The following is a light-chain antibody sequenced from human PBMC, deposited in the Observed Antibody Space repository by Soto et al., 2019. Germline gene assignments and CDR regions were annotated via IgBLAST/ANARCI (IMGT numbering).Light chain of an antibody. J-gene: IGKJ4*01. CDR2: TAS. CDR3: IQDYNYPLS. Sequence: AIQMTQSPSSLSASVGDRVTITCRASQGIRSELGWYQQKPGKAPNLLIYTASTLQSGVPSRFSGSGSSTNFTLTLSSQQPEDFATYYYIQDYNYPLSFGGGTKMEIK. CDR1: QGIRSE. V-gene: IGKV1-6*01.